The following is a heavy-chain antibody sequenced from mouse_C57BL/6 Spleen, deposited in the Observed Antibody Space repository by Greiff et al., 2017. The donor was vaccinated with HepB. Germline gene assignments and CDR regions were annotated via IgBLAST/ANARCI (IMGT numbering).Heavy chain of an antibody. CDR3: ARGAQATLYYAMDY. Sequence: QVHVKQSGPELVKPGASVKISCKASGYSFTSYYIHWVKQRPGQGLEWIGWIYPGSGNTKYNEKFKGKATLTADTSSSTAYMQLSSLTSEDSAVYYCARGAQATLYYAMDYWGQGTSVTVSS. D-gene: IGHD3-2*02. J-gene: IGHJ4*01. CDR1: GYSFTSYY. CDR2: IYPGSGNT. V-gene: IGHV1-66*01.